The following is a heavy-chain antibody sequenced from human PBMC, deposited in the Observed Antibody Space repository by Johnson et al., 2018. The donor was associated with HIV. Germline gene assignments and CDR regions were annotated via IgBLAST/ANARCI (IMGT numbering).Heavy chain of an antibody. CDR2: INWNGGST. CDR3: ARSSSGLDAFDI. Sequence: EMQLVESGGGVVRPGGSLRLSCAVSGFTFEDYGMSWVRQAPGKGLEWVSGINWNGGSTGYADFVKGRFTISRDNAKNSLYLQMNSLRAEDTALYYCARSSSGLDAFDIWGQGTMVTGSS. V-gene: IGHV3-20*04. D-gene: IGHD3-22*01. CDR1: GFTFEDYG. J-gene: IGHJ3*02.